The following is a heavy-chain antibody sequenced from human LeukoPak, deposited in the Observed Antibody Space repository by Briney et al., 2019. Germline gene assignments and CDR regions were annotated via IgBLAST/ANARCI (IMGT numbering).Heavy chain of an antibody. CDR3: ARLRLDYDFWNGQGDY. J-gene: IGHJ4*02. D-gene: IGHD3-3*01. CDR2: INHSGST. CDR1: GGSFSGYY. Sequence: SETLSLTCAVYGGSFSGYYWSWIRQPPGKGLEWIGEINHSGSTNYNPSLKSRVTISVDTSKNQFSLKLSSVTAADTAVYYCARLRLDYDFWNGQGDYWGQGTLVTVSS. V-gene: IGHV4-34*01.